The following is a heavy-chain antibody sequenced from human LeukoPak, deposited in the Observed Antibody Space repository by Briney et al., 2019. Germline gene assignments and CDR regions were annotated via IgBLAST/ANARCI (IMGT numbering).Heavy chain of an antibody. CDR3: ARGGYSYREFIGRDWFDP. CDR1: GGTFSSYA. V-gene: IGHV1-69*13. J-gene: IGHJ5*02. CDR2: IIPIFGTA. Sequence: ASVKVSCKASGGTFSSYAISWVRQAPGQGLEWMGGIIPIFGTANYAQKFQGRVTITADESTSTAYMELSSLRSEDTAVYYCARGGYSYREFIGRDWFDPWGQGTLVTVSS. D-gene: IGHD5-18*01.